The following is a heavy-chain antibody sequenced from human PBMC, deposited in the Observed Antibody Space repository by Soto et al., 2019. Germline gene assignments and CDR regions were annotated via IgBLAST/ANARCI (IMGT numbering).Heavy chain of an antibody. Sequence: ASVKVSCKASGYTFTSYGISWVRQAPGQGLEWMGWISAYNGNTNYAQKLQGRVTMTTDTSTSTAYMELRSLRSDDTAVYYCAREWPFGESLFGYYYYYYGMDVWGQGTTVTVSS. V-gene: IGHV1-18*01. CDR1: GYTFTSYG. CDR2: ISAYNGNT. CDR3: AREWPFGESLFGYYYYYYGMDV. J-gene: IGHJ6*02. D-gene: IGHD3-10*01.